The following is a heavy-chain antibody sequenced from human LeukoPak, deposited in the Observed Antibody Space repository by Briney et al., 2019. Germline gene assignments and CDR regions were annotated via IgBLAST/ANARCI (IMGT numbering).Heavy chain of an antibody. Sequence: QAGGSLRLSCAVSGLTFSNYWMHWVRQAPGKGLVWVSGISNDGTSTSYADSVKGRFTISRDNAKNTLYLQMNSLRGEDTAVYYCARDGQGLNYWGQGALVTVSS. CDR1: GLTFSNYW. D-gene: IGHD2-8*01. CDR3: ARDGQGLNY. CDR2: ISNDGTST. J-gene: IGHJ4*02. V-gene: IGHV3-74*01.